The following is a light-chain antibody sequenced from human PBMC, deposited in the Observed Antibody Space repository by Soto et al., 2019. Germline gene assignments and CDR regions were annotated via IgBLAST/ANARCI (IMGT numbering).Light chain of an antibody. CDR2: EDN. Sequence: NFMLTQPHSVSASPGKTVTISCTRSSGRIASNYVQWYQQRPGSSPTTVIYEDNQRSSGVPDRFSGSIDRSSNSASLTISELKTEDEADYYCQSYDSSIWVFGGGTKLTVL. J-gene: IGLJ3*02. CDR3: QSYDSSIWV. V-gene: IGLV6-57*01. CDR1: SGRIASNY.